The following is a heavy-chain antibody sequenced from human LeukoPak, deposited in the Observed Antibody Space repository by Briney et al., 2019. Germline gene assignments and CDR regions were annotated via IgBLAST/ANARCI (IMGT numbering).Heavy chain of an antibody. V-gene: IGHV4-59*08. CDR3: ARRVSGSLYYFDY. CDR2: IFYSGST. J-gene: IGHJ4*02. D-gene: IGHD3-10*01. Sequence: SETLSLTCAVSGGSISNNYRSWCRQAPGKGLEWLGYIFYSGSTDYNPSLKSRVTISVDTSKNQFSLRLSSVTAADTAVYYCARRVSGSLYYFDYWGQGTLVTVSS. CDR1: GGSISNNY.